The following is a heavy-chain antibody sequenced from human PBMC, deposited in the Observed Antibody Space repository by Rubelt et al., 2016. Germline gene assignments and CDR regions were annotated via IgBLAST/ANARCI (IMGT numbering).Heavy chain of an antibody. J-gene: IGHJ5*02. V-gene: IGHV1-3*01. CDR1: GYTFTSYA. D-gene: IGHD6-13*01. CDR3: ARMRGPYSSSGGEFDP. CDR2: INAGNGHT. Sequence: QVQLVQSGAEVKKPGASVKVSCKASGYTFTSYAMHWVRQAPGQRLEWMGWINAGNGHTKYSQKFQGRVTITRDTSASTAYMGRGSLRSEDTAVYYWARMRGPYSSSGGEFDPWGQGTLVTVSS.